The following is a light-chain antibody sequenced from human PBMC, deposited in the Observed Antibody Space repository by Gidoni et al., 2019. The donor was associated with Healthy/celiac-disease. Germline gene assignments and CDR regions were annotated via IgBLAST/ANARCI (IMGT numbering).Light chain of an antibody. Sequence: QSVLTQPPSVSGAPGQRVTISCTGSSSNIWAGYDVQWYQQIPGTAPKLLIYGNSNRPSGVPDRFSGSKSGTSAPLAITGLQAEDEADYYCQSYDSSLSAVVFGGGTKLTVL. CDR2: GNS. V-gene: IGLV1-40*01. J-gene: IGLJ2*01. CDR1: SSNIWAGYD. CDR3: QSYDSSLSAVV.